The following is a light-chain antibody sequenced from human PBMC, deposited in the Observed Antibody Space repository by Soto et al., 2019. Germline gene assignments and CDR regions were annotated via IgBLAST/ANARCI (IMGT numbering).Light chain of an antibody. J-gene: IGKJ1*01. CDR3: MQALQTPWT. CDR2: LGS. Sequence: DIVMTQSPLSLPVTPGEPAPISCRSSESLLHSNGYNYLDWYLQKPGQSPQLLIFLGSNRASGVPDRFSGSGSGTDFTLKISRGEAEDVGVYYCMQALQTPWTFGQGTKVDIK. CDR1: ESLLHSNGYNY. V-gene: IGKV2-28*01.